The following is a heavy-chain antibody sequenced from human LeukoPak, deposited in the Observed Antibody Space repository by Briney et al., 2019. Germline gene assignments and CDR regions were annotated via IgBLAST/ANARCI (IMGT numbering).Heavy chain of an antibody. V-gene: IGHV4-39*07. CDR1: GGSISGSSYY. CDR2: IYYSGST. J-gene: IGHJ6*03. D-gene: IGHD6-19*01. Sequence: SETLSLTCTVSGGSISGSSYYWGWIRQPPGKGLEWIGSIYYSGSTYYNPSLKSRVTISVDTSKNQFSLKLSSVTAADTAVYYCARALLTVAGNYYYYMDVWGKGTTVTVSS. CDR3: ARALLTVAGNYYYYMDV.